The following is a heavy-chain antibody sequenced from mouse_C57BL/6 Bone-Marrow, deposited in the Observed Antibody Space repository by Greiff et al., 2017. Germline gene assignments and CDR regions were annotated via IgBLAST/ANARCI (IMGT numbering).Heavy chain of an antibody. J-gene: IGHJ1*03. Sequence: QVQLQQPGAELVMPGASVKLSCKASGYTFTSYWMHWVKQRPGQGLEWIGEIDPSDSYTNYNQTFKGKSTLTVDKSSSTAYMQLSSLTSEDSAVYYCARRIYGSSYMGYFDVWGTGTTVTVSS. CDR1: GYTFTSYW. D-gene: IGHD1-1*01. CDR2: IDPSDSYT. V-gene: IGHV1-69*01. CDR3: ARRIYGSSYMGYFDV.